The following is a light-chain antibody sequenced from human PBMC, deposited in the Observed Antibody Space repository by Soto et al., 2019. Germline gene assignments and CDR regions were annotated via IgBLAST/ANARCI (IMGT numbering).Light chain of an antibody. V-gene: IGKV3-15*01. CDR1: QSVGSK. J-gene: IGKJ5*01. CDR2: DAS. Sequence: VMTQSPVTLSVSPGERATLSCRASQSVGSKVAWYQQKPGQAPRLLVYDASTRATGIPGRFSGSGSGTEFTLTVSNLQSEDLAVYYCQQYNNWPPYTFGQGTRLEIK. CDR3: QQYNNWPPYT.